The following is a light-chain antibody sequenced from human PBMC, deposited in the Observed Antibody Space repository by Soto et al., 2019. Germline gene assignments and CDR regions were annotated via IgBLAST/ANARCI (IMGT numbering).Light chain of an antibody. CDR2: GAS. CDR3: QQYGSSPPLT. CDR1: PSVSSSY. Sequence: ETVLAQSPGTLSLSPGERATLSCRASPSVSSSYLAWYQQKPGQAPRLLIYGASSRATGIPDRFSGSGSGTDFTLTISRLEPEDFAVYYCQQYGSSPPLTFGGGTKVDIK. V-gene: IGKV3-20*01. J-gene: IGKJ4*01.